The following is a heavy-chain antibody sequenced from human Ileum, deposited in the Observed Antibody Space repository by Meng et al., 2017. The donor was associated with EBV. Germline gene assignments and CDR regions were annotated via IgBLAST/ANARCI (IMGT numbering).Heavy chain of an antibody. D-gene: IGHD4-17*01. Sequence: VPLQQWGAGLLKPSETLSLTCAVYGGSFSGYYWSWIRQSPGKGLEWIGEINHSGSTNYNPSLKSRVTISVDTSKNQFSLKLSSVTAADTAVYYCARGRGYGDYGSLYWGQGTLVTVSS. CDR2: INHSGST. V-gene: IGHV4-34*01. J-gene: IGHJ4*02. CDR3: ARGRGYGDYGSLY. CDR1: GGSFSGYY.